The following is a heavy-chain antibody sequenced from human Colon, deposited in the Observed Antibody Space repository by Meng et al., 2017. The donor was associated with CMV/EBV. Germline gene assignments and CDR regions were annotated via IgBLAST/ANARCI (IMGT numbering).Heavy chain of an antibody. CDR1: GFTFRSYA. J-gene: IGHJ4*01. CDR2: VSGSSITT. V-gene: IGHV3-23*01. CDR3: VKDHKD. Sequence: SLSCVGSGFTFRSYALSCVRQAPGKGLEWVSTVSGSSITTYYADSVKGRFTISRDNYNDILSLEMNSLRVEDTALYYCVKDHKDWGHGTLVTVSS.